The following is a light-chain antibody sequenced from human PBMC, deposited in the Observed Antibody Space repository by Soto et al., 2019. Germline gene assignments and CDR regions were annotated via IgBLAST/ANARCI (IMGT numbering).Light chain of an antibody. CDR1: QNISSY. CDR3: QKYNKDPWI. Sequence: TQSPATLSLSPGKRATLSCRASQNISSYLIWYQQVPGKAPKLLIYAASTLQSGVPSRFRGSGSGTSFILTITSLQPEDVSTYYCQKYNKDPWIFGQGTKVDIK. J-gene: IGKJ1*01. CDR2: AAS. V-gene: IGKV1-27*01.